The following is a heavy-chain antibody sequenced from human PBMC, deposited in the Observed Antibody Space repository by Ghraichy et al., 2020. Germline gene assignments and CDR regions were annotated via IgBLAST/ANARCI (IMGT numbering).Heavy chain of an antibody. CDR2: ISAYNGNT. CDR1: GYTFTSYG. D-gene: IGHD4-23*01. V-gene: IGHV1-18*04. Sequence: ASVKVSCKASGYTFTSYGISWVRQAPGQGLEWMGWISAYNGNTNYAQKLQGRVTMTTDTSTSTAYMELRSLRSDDTAVYYCAVDYGGNSEGFDKYWGQGTLVTVSS. CDR3: AVDYGGNSEGFDKY. J-gene: IGHJ4*02.